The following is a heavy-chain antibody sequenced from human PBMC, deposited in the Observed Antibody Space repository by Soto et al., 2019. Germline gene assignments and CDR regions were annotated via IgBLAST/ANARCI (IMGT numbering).Heavy chain of an antibody. CDR3: ARDRNRADDFWSGLPLGNAFDI. CDR2: IYHSGST. D-gene: IGHD3-3*01. CDR1: SGSISSSNW. Sequence: QVQLQESGPGLVKPSGTLSLTCAVSSGSISSSNWWSWVRQPPGKGLEWIGEIYHSGSTNYNPSLKSRVTISVDQSKHQFSLKLSSVTAADTAVYYCARDRNRADDFWSGLPLGNAFDIWGQGTMVTVSS. J-gene: IGHJ3*02. V-gene: IGHV4-4*02.